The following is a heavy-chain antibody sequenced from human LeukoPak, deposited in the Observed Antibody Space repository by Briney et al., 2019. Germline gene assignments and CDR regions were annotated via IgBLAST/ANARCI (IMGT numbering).Heavy chain of an antibody. CDR2: ISSSSSYI. CDR1: GFTFSSYE. D-gene: IGHD3-22*01. CDR3: ARGSGYYDSSGLLY. V-gene: IGHV3-21*01. Sequence: GGSLRLSCAASGFTFSSYEMNWVRQAPGKGLEWVSSISSSSSYIYYADSVKGRFTISRDNAKNSLYLQMNSLRAEDTAVYYCARGSGYYDSSGLLYWGQGTLVTVSS. J-gene: IGHJ4*02.